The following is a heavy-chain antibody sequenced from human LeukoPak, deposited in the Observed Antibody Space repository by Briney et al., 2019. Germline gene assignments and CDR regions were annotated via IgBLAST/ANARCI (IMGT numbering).Heavy chain of an antibody. V-gene: IGHV3-20*04. D-gene: IGHD3-22*01. CDR3: ATRSGYYSLRAFDI. Sequence: GGSLRLSCAASGFTFDDYGMSWVRQAPGKGLEWVSGINWNGGSTGYADSVKGRFTISRDNSKNTLYLQMNSLRAEDTAVYYCATRSGYYSLRAFDIWGQGTMVTVSS. CDR2: INWNGGST. CDR1: GFTFDDYG. J-gene: IGHJ3*02.